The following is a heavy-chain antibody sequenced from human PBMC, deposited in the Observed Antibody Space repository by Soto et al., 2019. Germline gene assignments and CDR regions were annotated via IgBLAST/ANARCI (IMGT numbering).Heavy chain of an antibody. J-gene: IGHJ3*02. Sequence: PGGSLRLSCAASGFTFSSYWMHWVRQAPGKGLVWVSRINSDGSSTSYADSVKGRFTISRDNAKNTLYLQMNSLRAEDTAVYYCARVGYYDSSGPSPSHDAFDIWGQGTMVTVSS. V-gene: IGHV3-74*01. D-gene: IGHD3-22*01. CDR2: INSDGSST. CDR3: ARVGYYDSSGPSPSHDAFDI. CDR1: GFTFSSYW.